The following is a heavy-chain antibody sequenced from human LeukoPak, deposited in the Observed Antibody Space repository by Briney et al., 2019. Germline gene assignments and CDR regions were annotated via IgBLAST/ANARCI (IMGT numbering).Heavy chain of an antibody. CDR3: ARAWLVSDYYYYGMDV. CDR1: GGTFSSYA. D-gene: IGHD6-19*01. V-gene: IGHV1-69*13. J-gene: IGHJ6*02. Sequence: SVKVSCKASGGTFSSYAISWVRQAPGQGLEWMGGIIPIFGTANYAQKFQGRVTITADESTSAAYMELSSLRSEDTAVYYCARAWLVSDYYYYGMDVWGQGTTVTVSS. CDR2: IIPIFGTA.